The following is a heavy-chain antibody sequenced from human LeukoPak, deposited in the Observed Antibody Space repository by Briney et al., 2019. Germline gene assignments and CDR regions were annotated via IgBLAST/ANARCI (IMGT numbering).Heavy chain of an antibody. J-gene: IGHJ6*02. CDR1: GFTFSSYA. Sequence: PGGSLRLSCAASGFTFSSYAMSWVRQAPGKGLEWVSAISGSGGSTYYADSVKGRFTISRDNSKNTLYLQMNSLRAEDTAVYYCARRVKSGYSAGDHYYGVGVWGQGTTVTVSS. D-gene: IGHD3-3*01. CDR3: ARRVKSGYSAGDHYYGVGV. CDR2: ISGSGGST. V-gene: IGHV3-23*01.